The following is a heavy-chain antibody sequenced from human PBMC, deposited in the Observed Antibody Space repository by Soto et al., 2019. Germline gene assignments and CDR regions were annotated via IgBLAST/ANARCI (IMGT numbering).Heavy chain of an antibody. CDR3: ARSVEGHFDY. J-gene: IGHJ4*02. CDR1: GFPFSIYS. D-gene: IGHD6-19*01. V-gene: IGHV3-48*02. CDR2: ITSDTNTI. Sequence: EVPLVESGGGLVQPGGSLRLTCVASGFPFSIYSMNWVRQAPGKGLEWSSYITSDTNTIKYADSVKCRFTISRDNAKNLVYLQMNSLRDEDTAVYFCARSVEGHFDYWGQGTVVTVSS.